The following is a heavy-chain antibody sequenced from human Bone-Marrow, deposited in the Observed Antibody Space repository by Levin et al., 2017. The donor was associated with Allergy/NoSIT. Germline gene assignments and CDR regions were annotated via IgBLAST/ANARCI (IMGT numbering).Heavy chain of an antibody. V-gene: IGHV3-11*06. CDR3: ARVLPGTRGLDK. Sequence: KAGGSLRLSCTASGFTFSDYYMTWIRQAPGKGLEWVSYITTSGGYTSNADSVKGRFTISRDNAKNSVYLQMNSLRGDDTAVYYCARVLPGTRGLDKWGQGTLVTVSP. D-gene: IGHD2-8*01. CDR1: GFTFSDYY. CDR2: ITTSGGYT. J-gene: IGHJ4*02.